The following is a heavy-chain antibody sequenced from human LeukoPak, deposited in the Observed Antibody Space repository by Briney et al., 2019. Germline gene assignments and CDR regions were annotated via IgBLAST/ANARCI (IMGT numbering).Heavy chain of an antibody. J-gene: IGHJ4*02. CDR1: GFTFSAHT. V-gene: IGHV3-48*04. Sequence: GGSLRLSCATSGFTFSAHTMNWVRQGPMRGLEWVAYISSHGSGIYYADSVKGRFTVSRDNANNSVYLQMNNLGVDDTAVYYCARGLTTSGPYYDYWGRGTQVTVSS. CDR2: ISSHGSGI. D-gene: IGHD4/OR15-4a*01. CDR3: ARGLTTSGPYYDY.